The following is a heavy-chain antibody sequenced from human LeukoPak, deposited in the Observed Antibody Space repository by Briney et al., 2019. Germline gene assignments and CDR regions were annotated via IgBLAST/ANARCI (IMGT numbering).Heavy chain of an antibody. CDR2: VSSSGANT. Sequence: GGSLRLSCAASGFSFNSAAMTWVRQAPGKGLEWVSLVSSSGANTYYTDSVKGRFTISRDNSKNTLYLQMNSLRAEDTALYYCARARNDYDSNGFSLLDYWGQGTLVTVSS. CDR1: GFSFNSAA. D-gene: IGHD3-22*01. J-gene: IGHJ4*02. CDR3: ARARNDYDSNGFSLLDY. V-gene: IGHV3-23*01.